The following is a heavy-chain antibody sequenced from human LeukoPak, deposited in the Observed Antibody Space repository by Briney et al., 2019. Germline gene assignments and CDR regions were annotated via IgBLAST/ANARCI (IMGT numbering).Heavy chain of an antibody. Sequence: GGSLRLSCTASGFTFRSYAMNWVRQAPGRGLEWVSTISPTGEGTHYADSVKGRFTISRDNSKNTLSLKMNSLRADDTATYYCARDAGGAWPFDYWGQGTRVIVSS. V-gene: IGHV3-23*01. D-gene: IGHD4-17*01. CDR2: ISPTGEGT. CDR3: ARDAGGAWPFDY. J-gene: IGHJ4*02. CDR1: GFTFRSYA.